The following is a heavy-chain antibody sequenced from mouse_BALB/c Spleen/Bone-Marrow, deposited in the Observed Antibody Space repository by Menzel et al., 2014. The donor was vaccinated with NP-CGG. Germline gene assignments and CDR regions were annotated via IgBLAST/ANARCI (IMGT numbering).Heavy chain of an antibody. CDR2: INSNGGST. CDR1: RFTFSSYG. V-gene: IGHV5-6-3*01. CDR3: ARDRYYGYAMDY. J-gene: IGHJ4*01. D-gene: IGHD1-1*01. Sequence: EVKVEESGGGLVQPGGSLKLSCAASRFTFSSYGMSWVRQTPDKRLELVATINSNGGSTYYPDSVKGRFTISRDNAKNNMYRQMSSLRSEDTAMYYCARDRYYGYAMDYWGQGTSVTVSS.